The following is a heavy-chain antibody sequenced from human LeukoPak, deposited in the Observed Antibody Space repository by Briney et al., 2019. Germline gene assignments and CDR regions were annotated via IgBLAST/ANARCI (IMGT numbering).Heavy chain of an antibody. J-gene: IGHJ3*02. V-gene: IGHV3-7*04. D-gene: IGHD6-13*01. CDR3: ARDIEAPGIAFDI. CDR2: IKQDGSEK. CDR1: GFXFSSYW. Sequence: GGSLRLSCTASGFXFSSYWINWVRQAPGKGLEWVANIKQDGSEKYYVDSVKGRFTISRDNAKNSLYLQMNSLRAEDTAVYYCARDIEAPGIAFDIWGRGTMVTVSS.